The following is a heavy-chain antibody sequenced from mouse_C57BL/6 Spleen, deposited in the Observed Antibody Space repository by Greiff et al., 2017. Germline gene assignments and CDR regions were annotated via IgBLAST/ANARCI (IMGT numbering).Heavy chain of an antibody. V-gene: IGHV5-17*01. J-gene: IGHJ3*01. CDR2: FSSGSSTI. CDR1: GFTFRDYG. Sequence: EVKLVESGGGLVKPGGSLKLSCAASGFTFRDYGMHWVRQAPEKGLECVAYFSSGSSTIYYADTVKGRFTISSDNAKNTLFLQMTSLRSEDTAMYYCARGVTTPWFAYWGQGTLVTVSA. D-gene: IGHD2-3*01. CDR3: ARGVTTPWFAY.